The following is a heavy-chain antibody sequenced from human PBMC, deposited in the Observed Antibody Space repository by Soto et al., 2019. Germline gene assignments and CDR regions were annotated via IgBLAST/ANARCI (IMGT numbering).Heavy chain of an antibody. V-gene: IGHV3-23*01. CDR2: ISANGASI. CDR3: AKDRYYDTPGWFDP. CDR1: GFTFRDHA. Sequence: HLGGSLRLSCVGSGFTFRDHAMRWVRQAPGRGLEWVSAISANGASIQHADSVKGRFSVSRDNAKNTVYLQMDNLRTEDSAVYYCAKDRYYDTPGWFDPWGQGSRVTVSS. D-gene: IGHD3-22*01. J-gene: IGHJ5*02.